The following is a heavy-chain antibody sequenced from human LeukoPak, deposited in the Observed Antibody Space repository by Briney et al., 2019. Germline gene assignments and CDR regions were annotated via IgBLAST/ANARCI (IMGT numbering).Heavy chain of an antibody. D-gene: IGHD2-15*01. CDR1: GFTFSSCA. J-gene: IGHJ4*02. CDR2: ISGSGGST. V-gene: IGHV3-23*01. Sequence: GGSLRLFCAASGFTFSSCAMSWVRQAPGKGLEWASAISGSGGSTYYADSVKGRFTISRDNSKNTLYLQMHSLRAEDTAVYYCAKDPGYCSAGTCPPDPYYFDYWGQGTLVTVSS. CDR3: AKDPGYCSAGTCPPDPYYFDY.